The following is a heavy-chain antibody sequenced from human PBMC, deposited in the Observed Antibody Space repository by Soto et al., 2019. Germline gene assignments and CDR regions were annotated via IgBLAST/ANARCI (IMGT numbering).Heavy chain of an antibody. Sequence: EVQLLESGGGLVQPGGSLRLSCAASGFTFTSYAMTWVRHAPGKGLELVSSISSGSGGSTYYADTVKGRFNISRANSRNPLSLQMNSLRDEETAVYYCAQSSKGGSSWYFPLDYWGQGTLVTVS. CDR1: GFTFTSYA. CDR2: ISSGSGGST. D-gene: IGHD6-13*01. CDR3: AQSSKGGSSWYFPLDY. V-gene: IGHV3-23*01. J-gene: IGHJ4*02.